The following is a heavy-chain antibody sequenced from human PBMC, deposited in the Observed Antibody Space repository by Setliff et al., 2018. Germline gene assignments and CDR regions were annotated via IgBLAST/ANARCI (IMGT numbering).Heavy chain of an antibody. V-gene: IGHV4-39*07. J-gene: IGHJ5*02. Sequence: PSETLSLTCTVSGGSISSSSYYWGRIRQPPGKGLEWIGSIYYSGSTYYNPSLKSRVTISVDTSKNQFSLKLSSVTAADTAVYYCASYSSSWYVSKRAFDPWGQGTRVTVSS. CDR2: IYYSGST. D-gene: IGHD6-13*01. CDR1: GGSISSSSYY. CDR3: ASYSSSWYVSKRAFDP.